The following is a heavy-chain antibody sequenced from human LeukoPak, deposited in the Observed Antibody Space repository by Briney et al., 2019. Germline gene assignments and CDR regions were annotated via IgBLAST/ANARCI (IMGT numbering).Heavy chain of an antibody. D-gene: IGHD6-19*01. CDR2: LSGSGITT. Sequence: GGSLRLSCVASGIAFRNYAMTWVRQAPGKGLEWVSTLSGSGITTYYADSVKGRFTISRDNSKNTLYLQMNSLRAEDTAVYYCAKGIYSSGWSYFDYWGHGTLVTVSS. CDR3: AKGIYSSGWSYFDY. CDR1: GIAFRNYA. V-gene: IGHV3-23*01. J-gene: IGHJ4*01.